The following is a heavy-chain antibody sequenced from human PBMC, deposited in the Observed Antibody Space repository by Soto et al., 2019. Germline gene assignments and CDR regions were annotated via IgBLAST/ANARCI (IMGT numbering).Heavy chain of an antibody. CDR2: ISGSSSTI. CDR1: GFSFSVYS. J-gene: IGHJ4*02. V-gene: IGHV3-48*02. Sequence: EVQLVESGGGLVQPGGSLRLSCAASGFSFSVYSMNWVRQAPGKGLEWVSYISGSSSTIYYADSVKGRFTSSRDNAKNSLYLQLSSLRDEDTAIYYCARESSGYPDSWGQGTMVTVSS. D-gene: IGHD3-22*01. CDR3: ARESSGYPDS.